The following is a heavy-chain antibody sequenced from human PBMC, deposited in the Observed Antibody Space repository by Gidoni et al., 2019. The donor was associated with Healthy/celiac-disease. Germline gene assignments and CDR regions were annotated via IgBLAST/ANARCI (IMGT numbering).Heavy chain of an antibody. CDR1: GETFTSYG. D-gene: IGHD6-13*01. CDR2: ISAYTGTT. Sequence: QVQLVQSGAEGKKPGASGKVSCKAAGETFTSYGISWVRQAPGQVLEWMGWISAYTGTTNYAQKLQGRVTMTTATSTSTAYMELRSLRSDDTAVYYCARALSSWQSPFDYWGQGTLVTVSS. V-gene: IGHV1-18*01. J-gene: IGHJ4*02. CDR3: ARALSSWQSPFDY.